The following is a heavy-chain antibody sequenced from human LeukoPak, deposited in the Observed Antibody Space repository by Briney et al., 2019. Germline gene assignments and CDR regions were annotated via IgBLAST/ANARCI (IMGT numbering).Heavy chain of an antibody. D-gene: IGHD3-3*01. CDR2: ISGSGGHT. V-gene: IGHV3-23*01. CDR1: GFTFSSYG. J-gene: IGHJ4*02. CDR3: ARDYDRYYLDF. Sequence: SGGSLRLSCAASGFTFSSYGMSWVRQAPGKGLEWVSVISGSGGHTYYADSVKGRFTISRDNSKNTLYLQMNSLRAEDTAVYYCARDYDRYYLDFWGQGSQVTVSS.